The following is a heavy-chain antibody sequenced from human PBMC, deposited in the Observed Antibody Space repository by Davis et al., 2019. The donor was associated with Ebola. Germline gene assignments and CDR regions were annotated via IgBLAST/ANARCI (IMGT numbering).Heavy chain of an antibody. V-gene: IGHV4-34*01. CDR1: GGSFCGYY. J-gene: IGHJ6*02. CDR2: INHSGST. Sequence: SETLSLTCAVYGGSFCGYYWSWIRQPPGKGLEWIGEINHSGSTNYHPSLKSRVPISVDTSKNQFSLKLSSVTAADTAVYYCARGDVDWLRVGMDVWGQGTTVTVSS. CDR3: ARGDVDWLRVGMDV. D-gene: IGHD3-9*01.